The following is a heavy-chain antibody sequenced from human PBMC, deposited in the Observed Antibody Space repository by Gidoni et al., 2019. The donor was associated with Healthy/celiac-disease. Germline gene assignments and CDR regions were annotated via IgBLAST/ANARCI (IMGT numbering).Heavy chain of an antibody. V-gene: IGHV3-30*18. D-gene: IGHD4-17*01. CDR2: ISYDGSNK. CDR1: GFTFSIYG. Sequence: QVQLVESGGGVVQPGRSLRLSCAASGFTFSIYGMHWVRQAPGKGLEWVAVISYDGSNKYYADSVKGRFTISRDNSKNTLYLQMNSLRAEDTAVYYCAKDFRSYGDTIYYYYYYGMDVWGQGTTVTVSS. CDR3: AKDFRSYGDTIYYYYYYGMDV. J-gene: IGHJ6*02.